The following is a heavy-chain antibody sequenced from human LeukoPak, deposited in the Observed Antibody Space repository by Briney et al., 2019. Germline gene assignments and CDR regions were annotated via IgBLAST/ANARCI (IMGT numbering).Heavy chain of an antibody. J-gene: IGHJ6*03. V-gene: IGHV3-7*01. CDR3: ARAFTRSGWYGVYYYYYMDV. CDR1: GFTFSSYW. D-gene: IGHD6-19*01. CDR2: IKQDGSEK. Sequence: GGSLRLSCAASGFTFSSYWMSWVRQAPGKGLEWVANIKQDGSEKYYVDSVKGRFTISRDNAKNSLYLQMNSLRAEDTAVYYCARAFTRSGWYGVYYYYYMDVWGKGTTVTISS.